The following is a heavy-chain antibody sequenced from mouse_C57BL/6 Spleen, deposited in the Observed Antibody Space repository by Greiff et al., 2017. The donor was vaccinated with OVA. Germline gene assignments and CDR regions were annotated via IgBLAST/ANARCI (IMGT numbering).Heavy chain of an antibody. D-gene: IGHD2-3*01. CDR2: IYPGDGDT. V-gene: IGHV1-82*01. CDR3: SRDDGYYGYFDV. J-gene: IGHJ1*03. CDR1: GYAFSSSW. Sequence: QVQLQESGPELVKPGASVKISCKASGYAFSSSWMNWVKQRPGKGLEWIGRIYPGDGDTNYNGKFKGKATLTADKSSSTADMQLSSLTSEDSAVYFCSRDDGYYGYFDVWGTGTTVTVSS.